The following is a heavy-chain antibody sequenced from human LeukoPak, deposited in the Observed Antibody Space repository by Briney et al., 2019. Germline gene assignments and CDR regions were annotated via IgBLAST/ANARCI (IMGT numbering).Heavy chain of an antibody. CDR3: ARASDIVVVPAATSYYYYMDV. CDR2: ISSSSYI. J-gene: IGHJ6*03. V-gene: IGHV3-21*01. D-gene: IGHD2-2*01. CDR1: GFTFSSYS. Sequence: GGSLRLSCAASGFTFSSYSMNWVRQAPGKGLEWVSSISSSSYIYYADSVKGRFTISRDNAKNSLYLQMNSLRAEDTAVYYCARASDIVVVPAATSYYYYMDVWGKGTTVTVSS.